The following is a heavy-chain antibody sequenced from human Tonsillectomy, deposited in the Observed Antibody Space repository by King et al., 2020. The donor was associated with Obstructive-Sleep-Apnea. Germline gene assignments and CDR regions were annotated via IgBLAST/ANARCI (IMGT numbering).Heavy chain of an antibody. CDR3: ARGSLTGDFDY. D-gene: IGHD1-14*01. Sequence: QLQQWGAGLLKPSETLSLTCAVYGGSFSGYYWSWIRQPPGKGLEWIGEINHSGSTNYNPSLKSRVTISVDTAKNQFSLKLSSVTAADTAVYYCARGSLTGDFDYWGQGALVTVSS. V-gene: IGHV4-34*01. J-gene: IGHJ4*02. CDR2: INHSGST. CDR1: GGSFSGYY.